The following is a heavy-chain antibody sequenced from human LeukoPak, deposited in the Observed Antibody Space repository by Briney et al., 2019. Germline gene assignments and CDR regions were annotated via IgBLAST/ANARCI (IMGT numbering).Heavy chain of an antibody. CDR1: GFTFSSYG. CDR2: IWYDGSNK. Sequence: GGSLRLSCAASGFTFSSYGMHWVCQAPGKGLEWVAVIWYDGSNKYYADSVMGRFTISRDNSKNTLYLQMNSLRAEDTAVYYCARGRLRFLEWLDLYYYYGMDVWGQGTTVTVSS. V-gene: IGHV3-33*01. D-gene: IGHD3-3*01. J-gene: IGHJ6*02. CDR3: ARGRLRFLEWLDLYYYYGMDV.